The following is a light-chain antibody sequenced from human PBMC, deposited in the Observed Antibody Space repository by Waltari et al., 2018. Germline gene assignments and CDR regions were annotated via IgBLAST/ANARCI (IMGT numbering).Light chain of an antibody. CDR2: EVS. V-gene: IGLV2-23*02. Sequence: QSALTQPASVSGSPGQSITISCTGTSSDVGSYHLVPWYQQHPGKAPKLMIYEVSKRPSGVSNRFSGSKSGNTASLTISGLQAEDEADYYCCSYAGSSTFWVFGGGTKLTVL. J-gene: IGLJ3*02. CDR3: CSYAGSSTFWV. CDR1: SSDVGSYHL.